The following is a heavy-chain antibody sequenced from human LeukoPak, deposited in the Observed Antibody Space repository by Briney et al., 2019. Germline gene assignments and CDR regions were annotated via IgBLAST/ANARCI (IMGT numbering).Heavy chain of an antibody. V-gene: IGHV1-69*13. Sequence: SVKVSCKASGGTFSSYAISWVRQAPGQGLEWMGGIIPIFGTANYAQKFQGRVTITADESTSTAYMELSSLRSEDTAVYYCARWRMPQLELRIAFDIWGQGTMVTVSP. CDR2: IIPIFGTA. CDR3: ARWRMPQLELRIAFDI. D-gene: IGHD1-1*01. CDR1: GGTFSSYA. J-gene: IGHJ3*02.